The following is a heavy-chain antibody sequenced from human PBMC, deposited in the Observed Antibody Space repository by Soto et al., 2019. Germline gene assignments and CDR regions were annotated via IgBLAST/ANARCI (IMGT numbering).Heavy chain of an antibody. CDR3: AKDEQGSSWYLLHRTNWFDP. Sequence: PGGSLRLSCAASGFTFSSYGMHWVRQAPGKGLEWVAVISYDGSNKYYADSVKGRFTISRDNSKNTLYLQMNSLRAEDTAVYYCAKDEQGSSWYLLHRTNWFDPWGQGTLVTVSS. D-gene: IGHD6-13*01. J-gene: IGHJ5*02. CDR1: GFTFSSYG. V-gene: IGHV3-30*18. CDR2: ISYDGSNK.